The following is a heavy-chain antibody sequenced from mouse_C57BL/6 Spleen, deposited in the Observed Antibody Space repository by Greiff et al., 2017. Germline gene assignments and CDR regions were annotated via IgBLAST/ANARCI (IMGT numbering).Heavy chain of an antibody. D-gene: IGHD1-1*01. CDR2: ISNKANGYTT. CDR1: GFTFPDYY. J-gene: IGHJ2*01. CDR3: ARLLRDYFDY. Sequence: DVMLVESGGGLVQPGGSLSLSCAASGFTFPDYYMSWVRQPPGKALEWLGFISNKANGYTTEYSASLQGRFTISSDNSQSMLYLLMNALGAEDSATYYCARLLRDYFDYWGQGTTLTVSS. V-gene: IGHV7-3*01.